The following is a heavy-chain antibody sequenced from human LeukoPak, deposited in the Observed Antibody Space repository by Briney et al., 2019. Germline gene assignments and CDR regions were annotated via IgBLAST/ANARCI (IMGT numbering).Heavy chain of an antibody. CDR2: LHSDGSST. J-gene: IGHJ4*02. CDR1: GFTVSNYW. CDR3: ARSGWPYYFDH. Sequence: HPGGSLRLSCGASGFTVSNYWMHWVRQAPGKGLVWVPRLHSDGSSTSYGDSVKGRFTISRDNANNTLYLQMNSLRAEDTAVYYCARSGWPYYFDHWGQGTLVTVSS. D-gene: IGHD3-22*01. V-gene: IGHV3-74*01.